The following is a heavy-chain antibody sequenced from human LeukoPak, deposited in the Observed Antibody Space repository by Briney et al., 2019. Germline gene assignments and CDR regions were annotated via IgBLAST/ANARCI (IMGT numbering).Heavy chain of an antibody. J-gene: IGHJ4*02. CDR2: ISMNVQTT. CDR3: VREGLERRTNFDY. V-gene: IGHV3-64D*06. Sequence: GRSLRLSCAASGFTFSSYAMHWVRQAPGKGLQYVSGISMNVQTTYYAGSVKGRFTISRDSSKNTVYLQMNSLTAEDTAVYYCVREGLERRTNFDYWGQGTLVSVSS. D-gene: IGHD1-1*01. CDR1: GFTFSSYA.